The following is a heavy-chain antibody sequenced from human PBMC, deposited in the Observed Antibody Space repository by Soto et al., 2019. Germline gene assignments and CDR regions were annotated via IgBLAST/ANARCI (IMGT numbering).Heavy chain of an antibody. Sequence: GASVKVSCKASDYTFTSYGISWVRQAPGQGLEWMGWINTYNGNTNYAQKLQDRVTMTTDTSTSTAYMELRSLRSDDTAVYYCARDCSSTSCSSQYYYYGMDVWGQGTTVTVSS. CDR3: ARDCSSTSCSSQYYYYGMDV. CDR1: DYTFTSYG. CDR2: INTYNGNT. J-gene: IGHJ6*02. V-gene: IGHV1-18*01. D-gene: IGHD2-2*01.